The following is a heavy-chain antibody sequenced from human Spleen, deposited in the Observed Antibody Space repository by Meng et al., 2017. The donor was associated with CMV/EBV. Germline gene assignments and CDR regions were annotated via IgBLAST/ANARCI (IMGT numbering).Heavy chain of an antibody. J-gene: IGHJ5*02. CDR3: ARGDNGGWFDP. CDR1: GGSISSGDNY. Sequence: CTVCGGSISSGDNYWSWIRQPPGKGLEWIGYIYYSGSTYYNPSLKSRVTISVDTSKNQFSLKLSSVTAADTAVYYCARGDNGGWFDPWGQGTLVTVSS. V-gene: IGHV4-30-4*08. D-gene: IGHD2-8*01. CDR2: IYYSGST.